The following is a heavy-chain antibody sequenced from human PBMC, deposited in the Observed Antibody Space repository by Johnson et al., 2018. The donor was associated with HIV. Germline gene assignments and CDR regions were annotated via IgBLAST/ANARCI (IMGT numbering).Heavy chain of an antibody. CDR2: ISSNGGST. J-gene: IGHJ3*02. V-gene: IGHV3-64*01. CDR1: GFIFNNYA. CDR3: ARKKTAARGAFDI. D-gene: IGHD3-10*01. Sequence: MLLVESGGGVVQPGRSLRLSCAASGFIFNNYAMHWVRQAPGRRLQYVSAISSNGGSTYYASFAKGRFTISRDNSKNTLYLQMGSLRAEDMAVYYCARKKTAARGAFDIWGQGTMVTVSS.